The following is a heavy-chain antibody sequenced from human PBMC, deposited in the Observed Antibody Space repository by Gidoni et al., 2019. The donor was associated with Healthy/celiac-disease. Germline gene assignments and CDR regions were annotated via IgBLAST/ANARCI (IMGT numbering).Heavy chain of an antibody. CDR3: AKDRRYSSHYGMDV. CDR2: SSWNSGSI. Sequence: EVQLVESGGGLVQPGRSLRLSCAASGFTFDDYAMHWVRQAPGKGLEWVSGSSWNSGSIGYADSVKGRFTISRDNAKNSLYLQMNSLRAEDTALYYCAKDRRYSSHYGMDVWGQGTTVTVSS. CDR1: GFTFDDYA. V-gene: IGHV3-9*01. J-gene: IGHJ6*02. D-gene: IGHD3-9*01.